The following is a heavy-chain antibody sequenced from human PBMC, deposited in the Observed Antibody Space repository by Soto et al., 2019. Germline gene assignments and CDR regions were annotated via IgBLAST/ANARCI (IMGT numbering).Heavy chain of an antibody. V-gene: IGHV1-2*04. Sequence: QVQLVQSGAEGKKTGASVKVSCKASGYTFIGYYSHRLRQAPGQELEELGWINPNSGGTNYAQRFQGWVTMTRDRSISTAYMELSRLKSDDTAVYYCARVGGGLASLGYYGMDVWGQGTTVTVSS. CDR2: INPNSGGT. CDR3: ARVGGGLASLGYYGMDV. J-gene: IGHJ6*02. CDR1: GYTFIGYY. D-gene: IGHD3-10*01.